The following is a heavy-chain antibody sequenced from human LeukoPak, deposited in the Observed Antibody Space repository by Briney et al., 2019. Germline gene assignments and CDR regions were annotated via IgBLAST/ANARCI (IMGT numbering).Heavy chain of an antibody. V-gene: IGHV4-59*01. Sequence: PSETLSLTCTVSGGSISSYYWNWIRQPPGKGLEWIGYVYYSGSTNYNPSLKSRVTISVDTSKNHFSLKPTSVTAADTAVYYCARDQPSNYWGQGTLVTVSS. CDR1: GGSISSYY. J-gene: IGHJ4*02. CDR2: VYYSGST. D-gene: IGHD4-11*01. CDR3: ARDQPSNY.